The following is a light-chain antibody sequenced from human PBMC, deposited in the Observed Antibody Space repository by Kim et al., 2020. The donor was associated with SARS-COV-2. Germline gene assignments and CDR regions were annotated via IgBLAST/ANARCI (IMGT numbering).Light chain of an antibody. J-gene: IGKJ2*01. CDR2: AAS. V-gene: IGKV1-17*03. Sequence: DIQMTQSPSAMSASVGDRVTITCRASQGFSSYLAWFQQKPGRAPKRLIMAASSLQRVVPSRFSGSGSGTAFTLTINSLQPEDFATYYCLRHNTYPYTFGQCTKLEI. CDR3: LRHNTYPYT. CDR1: QGFSSY.